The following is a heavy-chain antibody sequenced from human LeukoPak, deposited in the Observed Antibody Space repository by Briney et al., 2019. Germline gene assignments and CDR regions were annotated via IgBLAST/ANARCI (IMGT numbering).Heavy chain of an antibody. D-gene: IGHD6-13*01. CDR2: IGSNGGST. CDR1: GSTFGNYA. J-gene: IGHJ3*02. V-gene: IGHV3-64*02. CDR3: ARGHRSSWFDAFDI. Sequence: PGGSLRLSCAVSGSTFGNYAMHWVRQATGKGLEYVAAIGSNGGSTYYADSVKGRFTISSDNSKTTLFLQMDSLRPEDMAVYYCARGHRSSWFDAFDIWGQGIMVTVSS.